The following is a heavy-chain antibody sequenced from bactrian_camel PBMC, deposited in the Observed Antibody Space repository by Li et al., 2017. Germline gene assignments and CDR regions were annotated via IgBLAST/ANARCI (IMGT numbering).Heavy chain of an antibody. CDR1: GYTFNTY. CDR3: AADYWGGHTGLMGWVLGTPSLELSIIT. J-gene: IGHJ4*01. CDR2: IDTGSGNT. V-gene: IGHV3S40*01. Sequence: DVQLVESGGGSALAGGSVRLSCAASGYTFNTYSWFRQAPGQEREGVAAIDTGSGNTYYTDSVKGRFAISEDNAKNVLYLQMNNLQPEDTAMYYCAADYWGGHTGLMGWVLGTPSLELSIITGARGPRSPSP. D-gene: IGHD5*01.